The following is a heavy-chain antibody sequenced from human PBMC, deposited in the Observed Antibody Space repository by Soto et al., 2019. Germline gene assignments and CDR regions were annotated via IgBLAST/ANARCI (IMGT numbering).Heavy chain of an antibody. CDR1: GGTFNSYA. J-gene: IGHJ4*02. CDR3: ARKPARPNQDYFDF. D-gene: IGHD6-6*01. V-gene: IGHV1-69*01. Sequence: QVQLVQSGAEVKKPGSSVKVSCKASGGTFNSYAFTWVRQAPGQGLEWMGGIIPIFGTTNYAQKFQGRVTITADDSTSTDYMELSSLSSEATAVYYCARKPARPNQDYFDFCGQGTLVNVSS. CDR2: IIPIFGTT.